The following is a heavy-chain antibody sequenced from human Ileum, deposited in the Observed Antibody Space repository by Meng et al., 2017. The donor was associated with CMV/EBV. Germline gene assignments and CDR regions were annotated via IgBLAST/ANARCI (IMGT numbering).Heavy chain of an antibody. Sequence: GGSLRLSCVASGLTFDDYGMTWVRQVPGKGLEWISGINWDGGRTGYVDSVKGRFTISRDNAKKSLLLQMNSLRADDTAVYRCARGGYCSATSCTHAMDVWGQGTTVTVSS. CDR3: ARGGYCSATSCTHAMDV. D-gene: IGHD2-2*01. J-gene: IGHJ6*02. CDR1: GLTFDDYG. V-gene: IGHV3-20*01. CDR2: INWDGGRT.